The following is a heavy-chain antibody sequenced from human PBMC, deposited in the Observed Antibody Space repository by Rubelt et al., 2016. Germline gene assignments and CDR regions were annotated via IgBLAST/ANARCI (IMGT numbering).Heavy chain of an antibody. CDR3: AKGILRWAVGYGVDV. Sequence: EVQLVESGGGLVQPGRSLRLSCAASGFTFDDYAMHWVRQAPGKGLEWVSGISWNSGSIGYADSVKGRFTISRDNAKNSLYLQMNSLRAEDTALYYWAKGILRWAVGYGVDVWGQGTTVTVAS. CDR2: ISWNSGSI. J-gene: IGHJ6*02. CDR1: GFTFDDYA. V-gene: IGHV3-9*01. D-gene: IGHD4-23*01.